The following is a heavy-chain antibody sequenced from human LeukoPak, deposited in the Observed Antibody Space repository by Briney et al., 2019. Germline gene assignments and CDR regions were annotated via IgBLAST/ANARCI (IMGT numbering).Heavy chain of an antibody. J-gene: IGHJ4*02. CDR3: AKDGYYYGSGSYSPFDY. D-gene: IGHD3-10*01. CDR1: GFTFSDYY. V-gene: IGHV3-11*01. CDR2: ISSSGSTI. Sequence: PGGSLRLSCAASGFTFSDYYMSWIRQAPGKGLEWVSYISSSGSTIYYADSVKGRFTISRDNSKNTLYLQMNSLRAEDTAVYYCAKDGYYYGSGSYSPFDYWGQGTLVTVSS.